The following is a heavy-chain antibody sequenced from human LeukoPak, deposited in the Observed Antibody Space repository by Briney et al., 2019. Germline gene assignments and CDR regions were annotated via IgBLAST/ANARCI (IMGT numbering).Heavy chain of an antibody. CDR1: GFTFDDYA. Sequence: PGRSLRLSCAASGFTFDDYAMHWVRQAPGKGLEWVSGISWNSGSICYADSVKGRFTISRDNAKNSLYLQMNSLRAEDTALYYCAKSPPSYDILTPSFYFDYWGQGTLVTVSS. CDR2: ISWNSGSI. CDR3: AKSPPSYDILTPSFYFDY. J-gene: IGHJ4*02. V-gene: IGHV3-9*01. D-gene: IGHD3-9*01.